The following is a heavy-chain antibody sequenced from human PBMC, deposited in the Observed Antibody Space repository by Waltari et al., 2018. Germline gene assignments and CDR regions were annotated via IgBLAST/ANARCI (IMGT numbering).Heavy chain of an antibody. Sequence: QVQLVQSGDEVKKPGASVKVSCKASGSPFTSYDINWVQQAIGQGLEVMGWMNPNSGNTGYAQKFQGRGTMTRNTSISTAYMELSSLRSEDTAVYYCARAPPYYYGSGSLGYWGQGTLVTVSS. CDR3: ARAPPYYYGSGSLGY. D-gene: IGHD3-10*01. J-gene: IGHJ4*02. CDR2: MNPNSGNT. CDR1: GSPFTSYD. V-gene: IGHV1-8*01.